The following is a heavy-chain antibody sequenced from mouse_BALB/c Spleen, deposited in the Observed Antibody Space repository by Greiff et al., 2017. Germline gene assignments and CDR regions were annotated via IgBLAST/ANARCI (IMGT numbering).Heavy chain of an antibody. D-gene: IGHD3-2*01. V-gene: IGHV14-4*02. CDR3: NAWETSRATPPY. J-gene: IGHJ3*01. Sequence: EVQLQQSGAELVRSGASVKLSCTASGFNIKDYYMHWVKQRPEQGLEWIGWIDPENGDTEYAPKFQGKATMTADTSSNTAYLQLSSLTSEDTAVYYCNAWETSRATPPYWAQGTLFTVS. CDR1: GFNIKDYY. CDR2: IDPENGDT.